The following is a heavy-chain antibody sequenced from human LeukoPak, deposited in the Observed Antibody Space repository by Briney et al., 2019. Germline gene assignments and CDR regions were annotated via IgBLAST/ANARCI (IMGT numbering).Heavy chain of an antibody. Sequence: ASVKVSCKATGYTFVTHGITWVRQAPGQGLEWMGWISAYNGNTNYAQKLQGRVTMTTDTSTSTAYMELRSLRSDDTAVYYCARTPAYYYDSSGYRGGDWFDPWGQGTLVTVSP. CDR1: GYTFVTHG. CDR3: ARTPAYYYDSSGYRGGDWFDP. J-gene: IGHJ5*02. CDR2: ISAYNGNT. V-gene: IGHV1-18*01. D-gene: IGHD3-22*01.